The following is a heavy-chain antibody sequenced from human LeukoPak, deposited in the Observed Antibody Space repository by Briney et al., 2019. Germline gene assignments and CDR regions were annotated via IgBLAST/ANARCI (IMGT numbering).Heavy chain of an antibody. D-gene: IGHD3-22*01. J-gene: IGHJ4*02. Sequence: NAGGSLRLSCAASGFTFSYVWMSWVRQAPGKGLEWVGRIKSKTDRGTTDYAAPVKGRFTISRDDSKNTLYLQMNSLKTEDTAVYYCTTQGNYYDSSGYYYYFDYWGQGTLVTVSS. V-gene: IGHV3-15*01. CDR1: GFTFSYVW. CDR2: IKSKTDRGTT. CDR3: TTQGNYYDSSGYYYYFDY.